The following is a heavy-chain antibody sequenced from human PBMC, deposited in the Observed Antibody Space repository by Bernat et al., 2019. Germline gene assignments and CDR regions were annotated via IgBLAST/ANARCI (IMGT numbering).Heavy chain of an antibody. Sequence: QVQLVESGGGVVQPGRSLRLSCAASGFTFSSYAMHWVRQAPGKGLEWVAVISYDGSNKYYADSVKGRFTISRDNSKNTLYLQMNSLRAEDTAVYYCAREAGKFFDYWDQGTLVTVSS. CDR3: AREAGKFFDY. V-gene: IGHV3-30-3*01. D-gene: IGHD6-19*01. CDR2: ISYDGSNK. J-gene: IGHJ4*02. CDR1: GFTFSSYA.